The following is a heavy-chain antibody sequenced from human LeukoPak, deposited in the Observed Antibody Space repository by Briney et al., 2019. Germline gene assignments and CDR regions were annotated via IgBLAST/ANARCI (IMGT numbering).Heavy chain of an antibody. V-gene: IGHV3-30*02. CDR3: AKDAPKYSSGSIYFDH. D-gene: IGHD5-18*01. CDR1: GFTFSDYG. J-gene: IGHJ4*02. CDR2: IRYDANNY. Sequence: GGSLRLSCVASGFTFSDYGMHWVRQAPGKGLEWVAFIRYDANNYFYADSVKGRFTISRDNSKNTLYLQMNSLRPEDTAVYSCAKDAPKYSSGSIYFDHWGQGTLVTVSS.